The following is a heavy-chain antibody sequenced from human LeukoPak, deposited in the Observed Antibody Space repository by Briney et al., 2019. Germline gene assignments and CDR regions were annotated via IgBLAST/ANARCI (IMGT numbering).Heavy chain of an antibody. CDR2: IYHSGST. J-gene: IGHJ6*02. CDR1: GGSISSSNW. V-gene: IGHV4-4*02. Sequence: SGTLSLTCAVSGGSISSSNWWSWVRQPPGKGLEWIGEIYHSGSTNYNPSLKSRVTISVDKSKNQFSLKLSSVTAADTAVYYCARVYSSSYQYYYNAMDVWGQGTTVTVSS. D-gene: IGHD6-13*01. CDR3: ARVYSSSYQYYYNAMDV.